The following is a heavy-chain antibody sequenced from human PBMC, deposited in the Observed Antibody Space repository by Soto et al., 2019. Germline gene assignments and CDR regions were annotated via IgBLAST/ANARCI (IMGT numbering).Heavy chain of an antibody. CDR2: INAGNGNT. Sequence: ASVKVSCKASGYTFTSYAMHWVRQAPGQRLEWMGWINAGNGNTKYPQKFQGRVTITRDTSASTAYMELSSLRSEDTAVYYCASPYYYDSSGYYYVDAFDIWGQGTMVTVSS. D-gene: IGHD3-22*01. CDR1: GYTFTSYA. V-gene: IGHV1-3*01. CDR3: ASPYYYDSSGYYYVDAFDI. J-gene: IGHJ3*02.